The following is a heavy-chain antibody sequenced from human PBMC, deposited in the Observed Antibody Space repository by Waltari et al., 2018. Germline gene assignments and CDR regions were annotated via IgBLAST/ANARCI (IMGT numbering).Heavy chain of an antibody. Sequence: EVQLVQSGAEVKEPGESLKISCKGSGYSLPSYWIGWVRQRPGKGLEWVGMWMPCDSPTRHNPAYQRKFTVPAHKSINTANLQGSMLQASDTAMYYGAWGVNMAAMGTYCDYWGQGTLVTVSS. D-gene: IGHD2-2*01. CDR3: AWGVNMAAMGTYCDY. J-gene: IGHJ4*02. V-gene: IGHV5-51*01. CDR1: GYSLPSYW. CDR2: WMPCDSPT.